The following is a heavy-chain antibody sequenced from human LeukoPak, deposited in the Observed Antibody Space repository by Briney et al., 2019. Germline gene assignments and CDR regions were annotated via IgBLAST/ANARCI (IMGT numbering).Heavy chain of an antibody. Sequence: SETLSLTCAVYGLSFSGYYWGWIRQPPGKGLEWIGIIILSGGTYYNPSLKSRVTTSVKTTKNQFSLRQSSVAAADTAVYYCGRGTSDITRTGVFKMGDAFVIWGQRTMVTVSS. D-gene: IGHD3-10*01. J-gene: IGHJ3*02. CDR2: IILSGGT. CDR3: GRGTSDITRTGVFKMGDAFVI. CDR1: GLSFSGYY. V-gene: IGHV4-34*01.